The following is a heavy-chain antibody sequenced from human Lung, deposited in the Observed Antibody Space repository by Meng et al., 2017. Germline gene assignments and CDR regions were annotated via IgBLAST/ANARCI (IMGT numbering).Heavy chain of an antibody. CDR1: GYTLSSDG. CDR2: INTYNGKT. Sequence: QVRLVQSGAEVKKPGASVKVSCEASGYTLSSDGFSWVRQAPGQGLEWLGWINTYNGKTDYAQRFQGRITMTTDTFTSTAYMELRNLRSDDTAVYYCATRGNPYLNCWGQGTLVTVSS. J-gene: IGHJ4*02. CDR3: ATRGNPYLNC. V-gene: IGHV1-18*01.